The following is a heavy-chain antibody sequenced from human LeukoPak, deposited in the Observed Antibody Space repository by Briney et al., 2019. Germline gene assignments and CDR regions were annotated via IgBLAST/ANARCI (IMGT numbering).Heavy chain of an antibody. Sequence: ASVKVSCKASGYTFTGYYMHWVRQAPGQGLEWMGWINPNSGGTNYAQKFQSRVTMTRDTSISTAYMELSRLRSDDTAVYYCARGATAGRFSLRPTGAYYMDVWGKGTTVTVSS. V-gene: IGHV1-2*02. CDR3: ARGATAGRFSLRPTGAYYMDV. CDR2: INPNSGGT. D-gene: IGHD6-13*01. CDR1: GYTFTGYY. J-gene: IGHJ6*03.